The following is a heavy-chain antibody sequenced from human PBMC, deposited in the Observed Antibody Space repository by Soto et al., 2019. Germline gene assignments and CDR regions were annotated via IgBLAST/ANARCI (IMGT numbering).Heavy chain of an antibody. CDR3: ARDVSSSPADLFDY. Sequence: PGGSLRLSCAASGFTFSTYSMNWVRQAPGKGLEWVSTTNWNSVTTDYADSVKGRFTISRDNAKNSLYLEMHSLRAEDTAFYYCARDVSSSPADLFDYWGQGTLVTVSS. D-gene: IGHD3-10*01. V-gene: IGHV3-20*04. CDR2: TNWNSVTT. J-gene: IGHJ4*02. CDR1: GFTFSTYS.